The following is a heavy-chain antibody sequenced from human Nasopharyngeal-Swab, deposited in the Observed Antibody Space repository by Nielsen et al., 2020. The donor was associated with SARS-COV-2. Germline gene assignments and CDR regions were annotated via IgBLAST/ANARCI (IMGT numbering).Heavy chain of an antibody. Sequence: GSLRLSCTVSGGSVSSGSYYWSWIRQPPGKGLEWIGYIYYSGSTNYNPSLKSRVTISVDTSKNQFSLKLSSVTAADTAMYYCARDHYGSGSPSMDVWGQGTTVTVSS. J-gene: IGHJ6*02. CDR1: GGSVSSGSYY. V-gene: IGHV4-61*01. CDR2: IYYSGST. CDR3: ARDHYGSGSPSMDV. D-gene: IGHD3-10*01.